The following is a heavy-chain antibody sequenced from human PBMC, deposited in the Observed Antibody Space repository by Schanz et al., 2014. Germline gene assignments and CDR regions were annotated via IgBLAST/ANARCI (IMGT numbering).Heavy chain of an antibody. CDR1: GFAFNNYG. V-gene: IGHV3-33*06. J-gene: IGHJ4*02. D-gene: IGHD6-19*01. Sequence: QVQLAESGGGVVQPGRSLRLSCAASGFAFNNYGMHWVRQAPGKGLEWVAIIWYDGSNKYYADSVKGRFTISRDNSKNTLYLLMNSLRAEDTAVYYCAKDLISGWSGFDYCGQGTLVTVSP. CDR2: IWYDGSNK. CDR3: AKDLISGWSGFDY.